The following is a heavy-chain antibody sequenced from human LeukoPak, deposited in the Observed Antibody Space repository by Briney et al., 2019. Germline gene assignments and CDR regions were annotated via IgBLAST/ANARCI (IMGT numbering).Heavy chain of an antibody. J-gene: IGHJ4*02. CDR3: ARGQWLGH. CDR1: GGSISSSTYY. D-gene: IGHD6-19*01. CDR2: IYKSGST. V-gene: IGHV4-39*01. Sequence: SETLSLTCTVSGGSISSSTYYWGWIRQPPGKGLEWIGNIYKSGSTYYNPSLKSRVTITADTSKNQFSLKLGSVTAADAAIYYRARGQWLGHWGQGTLVTVSA.